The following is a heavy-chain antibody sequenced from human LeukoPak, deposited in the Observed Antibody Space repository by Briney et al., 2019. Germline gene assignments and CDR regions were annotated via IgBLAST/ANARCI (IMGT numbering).Heavy chain of an antibody. CDR3: ARGQWLPVFDF. CDR2: INPSGGST. J-gene: IGHJ4*02. D-gene: IGHD3-22*01. CDR1: GYTFSSYY. Sequence: ASVKVSCKASGYTFSSYYMHWVRQAPGQGLEWMGIINPSGGSTSYAQKFQGRVTMTRDTSSSTVYMELSSLRSEDTAVYYCARGQWLPVFDFWGQGTLVTVSS. V-gene: IGHV1-46*01.